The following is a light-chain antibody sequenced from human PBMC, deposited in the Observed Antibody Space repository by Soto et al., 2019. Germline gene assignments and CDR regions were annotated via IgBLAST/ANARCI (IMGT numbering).Light chain of an antibody. CDR2: GAS. Sequence: ALTQSPATVSLSPGARATLSCIASQNFGSSYLAWYQQKRGQAPRFLIYGASSRATGIPDRFSGSGSGTDFTLTISRLEPEDFAVYYCQQYGSSPRTFGQGTKVDIK. CDR1: QNFGSSY. J-gene: IGKJ1*01. CDR3: QQYGSSPRT. V-gene: IGKV3-20*01.